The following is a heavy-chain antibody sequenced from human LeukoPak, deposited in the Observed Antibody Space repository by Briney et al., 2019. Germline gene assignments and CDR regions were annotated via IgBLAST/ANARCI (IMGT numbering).Heavy chain of an antibody. J-gene: IGHJ4*02. D-gene: IGHD1/OR15-1a*01. Sequence: SETLSLTCTVSGVSISTYYGSLIRQPPGKGLDWIWSFYYTGSTNYNPSLRRRVTISLDTSKNQISLRLSSVTAADTAVYYCARSIIGTRSKFDYWGQGTLVTVSS. CDR3: ARSIIGTRSKFDY. CDR1: GVSISTYY. CDR2: FYYTGST. V-gene: IGHV4-59*08.